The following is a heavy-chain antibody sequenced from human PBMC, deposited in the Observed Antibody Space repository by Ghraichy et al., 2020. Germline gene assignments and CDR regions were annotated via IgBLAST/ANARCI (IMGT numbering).Heavy chain of an antibody. J-gene: IGHJ4*02. CDR3: TTDLEGGSGSYYPVGVDY. V-gene: IGHV3-15*01. CDR1: GFTFSNAW. Sequence: GGSLRLSCAASGFTFSNAWMSWVRQAPGMGLEWVGRIKSKTDGGTTDYAAPVKGRFTISRDDSKNTLYLQMNSLKTEDTAVYYCTTDLEGGSGSYYPVGVDYWGQGTLVTVSS. D-gene: IGHD3-10*01. CDR2: IKSKTDGGTT.